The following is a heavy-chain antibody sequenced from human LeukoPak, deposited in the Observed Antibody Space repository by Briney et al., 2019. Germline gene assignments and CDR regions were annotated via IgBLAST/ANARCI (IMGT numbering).Heavy chain of an antibody. CDR3: ARLPDPYSYGDY. CDR1: GFTFSSYS. D-gene: IGHD5-18*01. V-gene: IGHV3-21*01. CDR2: ISSSSSYI. J-gene: IGHJ4*02. Sequence: GGSLRLSCAASGFTFSSYSMNWVRQAPGKGLEWVSSISSSSSYIYYAASVKGRFTISRDNAKNSLSLQLNSLRAEDTAVYYCARLPDPYSYGDYWGQGTLVTVSS.